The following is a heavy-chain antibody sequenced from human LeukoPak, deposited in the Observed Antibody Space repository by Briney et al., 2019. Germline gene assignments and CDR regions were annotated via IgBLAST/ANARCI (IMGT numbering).Heavy chain of an antibody. D-gene: IGHD6-13*01. CDR2: IKPDGTTK. CDR1: GFPFSSYS. CDR3: ARSIPYGTTWYGRSDY. V-gene: IGHV3-7*03. J-gene: IGHJ4*02. Sequence: GGSLRLSCAASGFPFSSYSMTWVRQAPGKGLEWVANIKPDGTTKFYVDSVKGRFTISKDNALNSLYLQMNSLRAEDTAIYYCARSIPYGTTWYGRSDYWGQGTLVTVSS.